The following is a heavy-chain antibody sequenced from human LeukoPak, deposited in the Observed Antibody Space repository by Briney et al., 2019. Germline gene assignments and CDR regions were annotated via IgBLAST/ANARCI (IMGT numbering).Heavy chain of an antibody. CDR3: ARESHFGDYFRN. J-gene: IGHJ4*02. Sequence: SETLSLTCTVSGGSISSHYWTWIRQPPGKGLEWIGCINYSGRTNYNPSLKSRVTISVDTSKNQFSLKLSSVTAADTAVYYCARESHFGDYFRNCGQGTLVTVSS. V-gene: IGHV4-59*11. CDR2: INYSGRT. D-gene: IGHD4-17*01. CDR1: GGSISSHY.